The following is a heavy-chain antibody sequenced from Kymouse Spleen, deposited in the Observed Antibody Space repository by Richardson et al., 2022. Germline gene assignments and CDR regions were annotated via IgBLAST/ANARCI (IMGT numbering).Heavy chain of an antibody. CDR3: AKDRDGGLFDY. CDR2: ISYDGSNK. D-gene: IGHD4-23*01. J-gene: IGHJ4*02. CDR1: GFTFSSYG. Sequence: QVQLVESGGGVVQPGRSLRLSCAASGFTFSSYGMHWVRQAPGKGLEWVAVISYDGSNKYYADSVKGRFTISRDNSKNTLYLQMNSLRAEDTAVYYCAKDRDGGLFDYWGQGTLVTVSS. V-gene: IGHV3-30*18.